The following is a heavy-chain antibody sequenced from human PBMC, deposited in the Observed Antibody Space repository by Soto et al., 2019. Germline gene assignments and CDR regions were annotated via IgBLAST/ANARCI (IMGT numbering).Heavy chain of an antibody. V-gene: IGHV1-2*04. Sequence: QVQLVQSGAEVKKPGASVKVSCKASGYTFTGYYMHWVRQAPGQGLEWMGWINPHSGGTNYAQKFQGWVTMTRDASIRTAYMELSRLRSDDTAVYYCARGITMVRGVLLDAFDIWGQGTMVTVSS. J-gene: IGHJ3*02. CDR1: GYTFTGYY. CDR2: INPHSGGT. CDR3: ARGITMVRGVLLDAFDI. D-gene: IGHD3-10*01.